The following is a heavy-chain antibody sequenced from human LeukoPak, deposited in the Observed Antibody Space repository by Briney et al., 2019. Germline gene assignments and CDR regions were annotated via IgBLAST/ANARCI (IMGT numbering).Heavy chain of an antibody. V-gene: IGHV3-74*01. D-gene: IGHD6-6*01. CDR3: ARDFAGAAHYDY. J-gene: IGHJ4*02. Sequence: PGGSLRLSCAASGFTFSSYWMHWVRHAPGKGLVWVSRINTDGSSTSYADSVKGRFTISRDNAKNTLSLQMNSLRAEDTAVYYCARDFAGAAHYDYWGQGTLVTVSS. CDR2: INTDGSST. CDR1: GFTFSSYW.